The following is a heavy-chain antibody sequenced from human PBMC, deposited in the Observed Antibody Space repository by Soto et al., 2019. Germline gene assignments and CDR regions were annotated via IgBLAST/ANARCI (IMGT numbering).Heavy chain of an antibody. J-gene: IGHJ5*02. CDR2: LLRSGSSA. V-gene: IGHV3-23*01. Sequence: GGSLRLSCAASGFTFRNYAMTWARQAPGKGLEWVSSLLRSGSSAYYADSVRGRFTISSDTSANSLYLQMDNLRAEDTAIYYCAKDAISGDGIWLMDTWGQGTVVTVSS. CDR3: AKDAISGDGIWLMDT. CDR1: GFTFRNYA. D-gene: IGHD4-17*01.